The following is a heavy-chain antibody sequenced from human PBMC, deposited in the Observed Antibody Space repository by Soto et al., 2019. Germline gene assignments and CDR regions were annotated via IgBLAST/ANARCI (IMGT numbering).Heavy chain of an antibody. CDR2: IYHSGST. D-gene: IGHD2-15*01. Sequence: QLQLQESGSGLVKPSQTLSLTCAVSGGSISSGGYSWSWIRQPPGKGLEWIGYIYHSGSTYYNPSLKSRVTISVDRSKNQFSLKVSSVTAADTAVYYCASFYCSGGSCYSDYWGQGTLVTVSS. CDR1: GGSISSGGYS. V-gene: IGHV4-30-2*01. CDR3: ASFYCSGGSCYSDY. J-gene: IGHJ4*02.